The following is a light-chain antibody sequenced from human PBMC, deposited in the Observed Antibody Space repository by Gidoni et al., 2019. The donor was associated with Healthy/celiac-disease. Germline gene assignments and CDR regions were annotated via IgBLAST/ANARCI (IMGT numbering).Light chain of an antibody. Sequence: EIVMTQSPATLSVSPGERATLSCRASQSVSSNLAWYQQKPGQAPRLLIYGASNRATGIPSRFSGSGSGTEFTLTISSLQSEDFAVYYCQQYNNWPLMYTFGQXTKLEIK. CDR1: QSVSSN. J-gene: IGKJ2*01. CDR3: QQYNNWPLMYT. V-gene: IGKV3-15*01. CDR2: GAS.